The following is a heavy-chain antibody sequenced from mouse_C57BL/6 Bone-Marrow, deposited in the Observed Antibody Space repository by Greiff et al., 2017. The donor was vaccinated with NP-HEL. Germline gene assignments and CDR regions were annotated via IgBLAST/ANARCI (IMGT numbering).Heavy chain of an antibody. CDR3: AVYYSNYGGFAY. CDR2: ISDGGSYT. J-gene: IGHJ3*01. Sequence: EVMLVESGGGLVKPGGSLKLSCAASGFTFSSYAMSWVRQTPEKRLEWVATISDGGSYTYYPDNVKGRFTIARDNAKNNLYLQMSHLKSEDTAMYYCAVYYSNYGGFAYWGQGTLVTVSA. CDR1: GFTFSSYA. V-gene: IGHV5-4*03. D-gene: IGHD2-5*01.